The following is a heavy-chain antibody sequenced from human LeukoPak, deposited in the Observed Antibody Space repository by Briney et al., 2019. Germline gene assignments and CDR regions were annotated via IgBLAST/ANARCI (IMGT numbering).Heavy chain of an antibody. V-gene: IGHV3-21*01. Sequence: GGSLRLSCAASGFTFSSYNMKWVRQAPGKGLEWVSSISSRSSYIFYADSVKGRFTISRDNAKKSLYLQMNSLRAEDTAVYYCASGVNYFDYLGQGTLVTVSS. CDR3: ASGVNYFDY. J-gene: IGHJ4*02. D-gene: IGHD3-3*01. CDR2: ISSRSSYI. CDR1: GFTFSSYN.